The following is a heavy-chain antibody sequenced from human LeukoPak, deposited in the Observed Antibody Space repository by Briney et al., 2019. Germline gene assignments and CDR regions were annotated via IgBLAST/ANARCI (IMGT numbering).Heavy chain of an antibody. J-gene: IGHJ5*02. Sequence: SETLSLTCTVSGGSISSYYWSWIRQPPGKGLEWIGYIYYSGSTNYNPSLKSRVTISVDTSKNQSPLKLSSVTAADTAVYYCARQSGYPPYNWFDPWGQGTLVTVSS. D-gene: IGHD3-22*01. CDR1: GGSISSYY. CDR2: IYYSGST. CDR3: ARQSGYPPYNWFDP. V-gene: IGHV4-59*08.